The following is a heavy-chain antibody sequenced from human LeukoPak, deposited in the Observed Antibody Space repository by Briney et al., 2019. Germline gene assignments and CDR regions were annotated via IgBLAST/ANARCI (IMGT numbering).Heavy chain of an antibody. CDR2: ISGSGGST. CDR3: AKAWYQLPYFGY. CDR1: GFTFSSYS. Sequence: HAGGSLRLSCAASGFTFSSYSMNWVRQAPGKGLEWVSGISGSGGSTYYADSVKGRFTISRDNSKNTLYLQMNSLRAEDTAVYYCAKAWYQLPYFGYWGQGTLVTVSS. D-gene: IGHD2-2*01. J-gene: IGHJ4*02. V-gene: IGHV3-23*01.